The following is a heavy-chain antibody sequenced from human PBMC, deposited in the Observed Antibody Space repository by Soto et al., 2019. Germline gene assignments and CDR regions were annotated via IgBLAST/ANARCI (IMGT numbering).Heavy chain of an antibody. J-gene: IGHJ4*02. CDR3: ARDSPPPRE. CDR2: ISAYNGNT. V-gene: IGHV1-18*01. Sequence: QVQLVQSGAEVKKPGASLKVSCKASGYTFTSSGISWMRQDPGQGLEWMGWISAYNGNTNYAQKLQGIVTMNTDTTTSTAYMELRSLRSDVTAVYYCARDSPPPREWGQGTLVTVSS. CDR1: GYTFTSSG.